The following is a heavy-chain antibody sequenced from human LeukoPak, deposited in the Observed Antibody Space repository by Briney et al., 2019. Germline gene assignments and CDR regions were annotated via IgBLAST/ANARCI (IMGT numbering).Heavy chain of an antibody. D-gene: IGHD5-12*01. J-gene: IGHJ6*02. CDR1: GFSFSSFA. CDR3: ARDGNSGYDLTYYYGMDV. V-gene: IGHV3-30-3*01. CDR2: TPYDGNNK. Sequence: GGSLRLSCAASGFSFSSFAMHLVRQAPGKGLEWVAVTPYDGNNKYYADSVRGRFTISRDNSKNTLYLEMNSLRAEDTALYYCARDGNSGYDLTYYYGMDVWGQGTTVTVSS.